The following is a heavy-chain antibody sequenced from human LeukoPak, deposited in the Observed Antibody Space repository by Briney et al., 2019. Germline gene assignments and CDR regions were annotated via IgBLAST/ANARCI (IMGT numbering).Heavy chain of an antibody. CDR2: IYSSGIT. Sequence: SETLSLTCTVSGGSISSYYWTWIRQPPGKGLEWIGYIYSSGITNYNPSLKSRVTMSVDTSKNQFSLKLTSVTAADTAVYYCARGMGYLLYWGQGTLVTVSS. CDR1: GGSISSYY. D-gene: IGHD1-26*01. J-gene: IGHJ4*02. CDR3: ARGMGYLLY. V-gene: IGHV4-59*01.